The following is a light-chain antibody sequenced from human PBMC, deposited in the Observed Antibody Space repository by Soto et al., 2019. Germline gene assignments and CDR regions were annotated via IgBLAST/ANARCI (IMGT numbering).Light chain of an antibody. CDR1: SSDVGAFNY. Sequence: QSALTQPASVSGSPGQAITISCSGTSSDVGAFNYVSWYQQHPGKAPKLMIYDVSNRPSGVSKRFSGSKSGNTASLTISGLRAEDEADYYCNSYTSNNTYVFGTGTKV. V-gene: IGLV2-14*03. CDR2: DVS. CDR3: NSYTSNNTYV. J-gene: IGLJ1*01.